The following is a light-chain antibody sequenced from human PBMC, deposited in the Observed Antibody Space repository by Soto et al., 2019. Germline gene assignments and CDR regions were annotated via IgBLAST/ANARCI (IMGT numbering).Light chain of an antibody. J-gene: IGLJ1*01. CDR1: SSGVGSDNR. CDR2: EVS. V-gene: IGLV2-18*02. Sequence: QSALTQPPSVSGSPGQSVTISCTGTSSGVGSDNRVSWYQQPPGTAPKLLIYEVSNRPSGVPDRFSGSKSGNTASLTISGLQAEDEADYYCSSYTISSTYVVGTGTKDTVL. CDR3: SSYTISSTYV.